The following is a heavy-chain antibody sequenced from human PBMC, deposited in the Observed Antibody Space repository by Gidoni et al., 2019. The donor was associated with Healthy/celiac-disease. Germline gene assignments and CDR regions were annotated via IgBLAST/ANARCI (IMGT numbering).Heavy chain of an antibody. CDR3: ARDESSDYYDSSGYSHFDY. J-gene: IGHJ4*02. D-gene: IGHD3-22*01. CDR2: ISSSSSYI. Sequence: GFTFSSYSMNWVRQAPGKGLEWVSSISSSSSYIYYADSVKGRFTISRDNAKNSLYLQMNSLRAEDTAVYYCARDESSDYYDSSGYSHFDYWGQGTLVTVSS. CDR1: GFTFSSYS. V-gene: IGHV3-21*01.